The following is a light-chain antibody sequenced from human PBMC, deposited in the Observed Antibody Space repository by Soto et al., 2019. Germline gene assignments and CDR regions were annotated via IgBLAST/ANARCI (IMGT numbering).Light chain of an antibody. CDR3: QQYDSSPWT. CDR2: GAS. Sequence: EIVLTQSPGTLSLSPGERATLSCRASQSVNRNYLAWFQQKPGQAPRLLIYGASSRATGIPDRLSGSGSGTDFTLTISRLEPEDFAVYFCQQYDSSPWTFGQGTKVEIK. V-gene: IGKV3-20*01. J-gene: IGKJ1*01. CDR1: QSVNRNY.